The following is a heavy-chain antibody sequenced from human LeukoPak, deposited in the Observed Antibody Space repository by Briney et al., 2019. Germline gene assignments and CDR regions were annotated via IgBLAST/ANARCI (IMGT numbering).Heavy chain of an antibody. J-gene: IGHJ5*02. V-gene: IGHV4-61*02. CDR2: IYTSGST. CDR1: GGSISSGSYY. CDR3: ARLWDTAMARGGSFDP. D-gene: IGHD5-18*01. Sequence: SETLSLTCTVSGGSISSGSYYWSWIRQPAGKGLEWIGRIYTSGSTNYNPSLKSRVTISVDTSKNQFSLKLSSVTAADTAVYYCARLWDTAMARGGSFDPWGQGTLVTVSS.